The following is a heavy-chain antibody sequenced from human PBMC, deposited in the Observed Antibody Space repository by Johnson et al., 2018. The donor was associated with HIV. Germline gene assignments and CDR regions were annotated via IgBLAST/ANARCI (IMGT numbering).Heavy chain of an antibody. CDR1: GFIFNNAW. CDR3: ARGPESIEARRDVFDI. CDR2: ISSSGSIT. Sequence: QVQLVESGGGLVKPGGSLRLSCAASGFIFNNAWMSWVRQAPGKGLEWVSYISSSGSITYSADSVKGRFTSSRDNAKNSVFLQMNSLRAEDTAVYYCARGPESIEARRDVFDIWGQGTMVTVSS. V-gene: IGHV3-11*04. D-gene: IGHD6-6*01. J-gene: IGHJ3*02.